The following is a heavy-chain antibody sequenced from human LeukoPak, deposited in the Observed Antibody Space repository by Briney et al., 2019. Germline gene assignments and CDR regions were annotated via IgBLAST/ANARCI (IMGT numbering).Heavy chain of an antibody. J-gene: IGHJ4*02. CDR2: INPNSGGT. Sequence: AAVKVSCKASGYTLTDYYMHWVRQAPGQGLEWMGRINPNSGGTNYAQKFQGRVTMTRDTSISTVYMELSRLRSDDTAVYYCARVGYYESSGYYEYWGQGTLVTVSS. V-gene: IGHV1-2*06. CDR1: GYTLTDYY. CDR3: ARVGYYESSGYYEY. D-gene: IGHD3-22*01.